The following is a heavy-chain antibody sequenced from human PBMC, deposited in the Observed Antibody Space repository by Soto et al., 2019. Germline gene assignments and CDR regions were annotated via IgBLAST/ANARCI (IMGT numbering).Heavy chain of an antibody. CDR3: ARGNWNRVNLVDP. D-gene: IGHD1-1*01. J-gene: IGHJ5*02. V-gene: IGHV1-69*13. CDR2: IIPIFGTA. Sequence: GASVKVSCKASGGTFSSYAISWVRQAPGQGLEWMGGIIPIFGTANYAQKFQGRVTITADESTSTAYMELSSLRSEDTAVYYCARGNWNRVNLVDPWGQGTLVTVSS. CDR1: GGTFSSYA.